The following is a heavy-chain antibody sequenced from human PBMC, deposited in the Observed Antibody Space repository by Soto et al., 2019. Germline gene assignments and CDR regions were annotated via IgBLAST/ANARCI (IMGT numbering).Heavy chain of an antibody. D-gene: IGHD3-10*01. CDR3: ARDNGIVVRGVDAFDI. V-gene: IGHV1-8*01. J-gene: IGHJ3*02. CDR2: MNPNSGNT. Sequence: ASVKVSCKASGYTFTSYDINWVRQATGQGLEWMGWMNPNSGNTGYAQKFQGRVTMTRNTSISTAYMELSSLRSEDTAVYYCARDNGIVVRGVDAFDIWGQGTMVTVSS. CDR1: GYTFTSYD.